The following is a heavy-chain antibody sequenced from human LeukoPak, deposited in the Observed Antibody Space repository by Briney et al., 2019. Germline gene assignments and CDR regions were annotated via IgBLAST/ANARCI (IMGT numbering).Heavy chain of an antibody. Sequence: ASVKVSCKVSGYTLTELSMHWVRQAPGKGLEWMGGFGPEDGETIYAQKFQGRVTMTEDTSTDTAYMELSSLRSEDTAVYYCAATSRAYYHFWSGLDAFDLWGQGTMVVVSS. V-gene: IGHV1-24*01. J-gene: IGHJ3*01. CDR2: FGPEDGET. CDR3: AATSRAYYHFWSGLDAFDL. D-gene: IGHD3-3*01. CDR1: GYTLTELS.